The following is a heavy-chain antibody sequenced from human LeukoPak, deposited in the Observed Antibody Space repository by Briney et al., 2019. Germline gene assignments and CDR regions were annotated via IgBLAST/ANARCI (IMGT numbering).Heavy chain of an antibody. CDR3: ARARYSYVFGLDY. Sequence: PGRSLRLSCAASGFTFSSYAMHWVRQAPGKGLEWVAVISYDGSNKYYADSVKGRFTISRDNSKNTLYLQMNSLRAEDTAVYYCARARYSYVFGLDYWAREPWSPSPQ. CDR1: GFTFSSYA. V-gene: IGHV3-30*04. CDR2: ISYDGSNK. D-gene: IGHD5-18*01. J-gene: IGHJ4*02.